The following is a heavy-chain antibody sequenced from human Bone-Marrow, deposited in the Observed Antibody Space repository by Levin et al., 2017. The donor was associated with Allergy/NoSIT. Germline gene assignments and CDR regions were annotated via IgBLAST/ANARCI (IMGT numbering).Heavy chain of an antibody. V-gene: IGHV3-30*03. D-gene: IGHD1-26*01. CDR3: TRDRGEWGQFYFDY. Sequence: GGSLRLSCAASGFTFNLHGMHWVRQAPGKGLEWVSFISYNGDNKYFTDSVKGRFTISRDNSKNTLYLQMNSLRAEDTAVYYCTRDRGEWGQFYFDYWGQGILVTVSS. J-gene: IGHJ4*02. CDR1: GFTFNLHG. CDR2: ISYNGDNK.